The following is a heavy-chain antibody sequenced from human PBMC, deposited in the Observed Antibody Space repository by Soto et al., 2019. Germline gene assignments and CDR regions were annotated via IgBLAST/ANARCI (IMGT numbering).Heavy chain of an antibody. D-gene: IGHD3-10*01. J-gene: IGHJ4*02. CDR2: IYYSGST. CDR3: ASLRLLWFGELSLTHFDY. Sequence: QLQLQESGPGLVKPSETLSLTCTVSGGSISSSSYYWGWIRQPPGKGLEWIGSIYYSGSTYYNPSLKSRVTISGDTSKNQFSLKLSSVTAADTAVYYCASLRLLWFGELSLTHFDYWGQGTLVTVSS. V-gene: IGHV4-39*01. CDR1: GGSISSSSYY.